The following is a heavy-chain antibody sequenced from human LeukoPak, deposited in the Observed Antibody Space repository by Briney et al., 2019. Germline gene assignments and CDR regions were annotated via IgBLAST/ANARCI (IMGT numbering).Heavy chain of an antibody. Sequence: SETLSLTCTVSGGSISGYYWSWIRQPSGKGLEWIGYIYYSGSTNYNPSLKSRVTISVDTSKNQFSLKLSSVAAADTAVYYCARATGIDSIIGWFDPWGQGTLVTVSS. CDR3: ARATGIDSIIGWFDP. D-gene: IGHD6-13*01. J-gene: IGHJ5*02. V-gene: IGHV4-59*01. CDR1: GGSISGYY. CDR2: IYYSGST.